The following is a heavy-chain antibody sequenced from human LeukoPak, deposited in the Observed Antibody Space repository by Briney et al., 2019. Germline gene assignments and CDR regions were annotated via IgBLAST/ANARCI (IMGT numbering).Heavy chain of an antibody. Sequence: ASVKVSCKASGYTFTGYYMHWVRQAPGQGLEWMGWINPNSGGTNYAQKFQGRVTMTRDTSISTAYMELSRLRSDDTAVYYCARDLEGLYYYGSGSYGPVDYWGQGTLVTVSS. CDR3: ARDLEGLYYYGSGSYGPVDY. V-gene: IGHV1-2*02. J-gene: IGHJ4*02. D-gene: IGHD3-10*01. CDR1: GYTFTGYY. CDR2: INPNSGGT.